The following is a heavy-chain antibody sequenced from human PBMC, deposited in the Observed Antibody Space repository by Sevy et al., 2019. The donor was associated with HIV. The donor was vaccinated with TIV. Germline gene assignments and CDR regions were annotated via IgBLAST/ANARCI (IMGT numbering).Heavy chain of an antibody. V-gene: IGHV3-30*04. D-gene: IGHD6-19*01. CDR3: ARKEVAGTLGAFDI. Sequence: GGSLRLSCAASGFTFSSYAMHWVRQAPGKGLEWVAVISYDGSNKYYADSVKGRFTISRDNSKNTRYLQMNSLRAEDTAVYYCARKEVAGTLGAFDIWGQGTMVTVSS. CDR2: ISYDGSNK. CDR1: GFTFSSYA. J-gene: IGHJ3*02.